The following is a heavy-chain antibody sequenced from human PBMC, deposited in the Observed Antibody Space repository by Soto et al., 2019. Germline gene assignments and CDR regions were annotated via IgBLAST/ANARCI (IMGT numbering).Heavy chain of an antibody. J-gene: IGHJ4*02. Sequence: GGSLRLSCAASGFTFSSAWMSWVRQAPGKGLEWVGRIKSKTDDGTTDYAAPVKGRFIISRDDSKNTLYLQMNSLKTEDTAVYYCTTEPHRPRVDYWGQGTLVTVSS. V-gene: IGHV3-15*01. CDR1: GFTFSSAW. CDR2: IKSKTDDGTT. CDR3: TTEPHRPRVDY.